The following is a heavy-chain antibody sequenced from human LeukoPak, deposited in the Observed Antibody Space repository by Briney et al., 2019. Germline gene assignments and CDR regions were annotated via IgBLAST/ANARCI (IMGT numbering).Heavy chain of an antibody. CDR1: GGSISTYY. V-gene: IGHV4-59*01. CDR3: ARAELISFDWFTFDY. J-gene: IGHJ4*02. Sequence: PSETLSLTCTVSGGSISTYYWNWIRQPPGKGLEGTGNIYYSGSTNYNPSLTSRVTISVDTSKIQFSLKLSSVTAADTAVYYCARAELISFDWFTFDYWGQGILVTVSS. D-gene: IGHD3-9*01. CDR2: IYYSGST.